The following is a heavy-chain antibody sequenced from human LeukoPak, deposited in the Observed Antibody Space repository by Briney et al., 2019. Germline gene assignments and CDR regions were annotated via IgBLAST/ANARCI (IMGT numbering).Heavy chain of an antibody. J-gene: IGHJ4*02. D-gene: IGHD3-9*01. CDR2: IYYSGST. CDR1: GGSFSGYY. CDR3: YSAFDWFNLDY. V-gene: IGHV4-34*01. Sequence: SETLSLTCAAYGGSFSGYYWGWIRQPPGKGLEWIGSIYYSGSTYYNPSLKSRVTISVDTSKNQFSLKLSSVTAADTAVYYCYSAFDWFNLDYWGQGTLVTVSS.